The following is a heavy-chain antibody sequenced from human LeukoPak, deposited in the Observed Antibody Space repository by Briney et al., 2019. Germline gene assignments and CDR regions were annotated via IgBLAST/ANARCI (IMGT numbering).Heavy chain of an antibody. CDR1: GFTFSSYA. Sequence: PGGSLRLSCAASGFTFSSYAMSWVRQAPGKGLEWVSAISGSGGSTYYADSAKGRFTISRDNSKNTLYLQMNSLRAEDTAVYYCAKDLIWFGEFNFDYWGQGTLVTVSS. D-gene: IGHD3-10*01. V-gene: IGHV3-23*01. CDR2: ISGSGGST. CDR3: AKDLIWFGEFNFDY. J-gene: IGHJ4*02.